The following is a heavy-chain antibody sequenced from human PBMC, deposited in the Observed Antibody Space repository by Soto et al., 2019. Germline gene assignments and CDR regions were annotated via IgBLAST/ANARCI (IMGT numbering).Heavy chain of an antibody. CDR3: ASDGIGYCDSTGCSIGAEGLDV. CDR1: GFSFGSHW. J-gene: IGHJ6*02. Sequence: EVQLVESGGGLVQPGGSLTLSCAASGFSFGSHWIHWVRQAPGKGLVWVSRVHGDGRSGSYEDSVKGRFTVSTDSAKNTLDLQMNSLRVEDTAVYYCASDGIGYCDSTGCSIGAEGLDVWGQGTTVIVSS. V-gene: IGHV3-74*01. CDR2: VHGDGRSG. D-gene: IGHD2-2*01.